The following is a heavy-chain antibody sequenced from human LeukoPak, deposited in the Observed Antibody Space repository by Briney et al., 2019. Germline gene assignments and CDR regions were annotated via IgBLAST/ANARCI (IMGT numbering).Heavy chain of an antibody. V-gene: IGHV4-59*08. D-gene: IGHD5-18*01. Sequence: SETLSLTCTVSGGSINSYYWSWIRQPPGKGLEWIGYIYYSGSTNYNPSLKSRVTVSVDTSKNQFSLKLSSVTAADTAVYYCARHVPGYGYHPTFDYWGQGTLVTVSS. CDR2: IYYSGST. CDR3: ARHVPGYGYHPTFDY. J-gene: IGHJ4*02. CDR1: GGSINSYY.